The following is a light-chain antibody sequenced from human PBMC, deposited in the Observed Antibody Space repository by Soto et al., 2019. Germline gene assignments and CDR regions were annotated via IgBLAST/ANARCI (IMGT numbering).Light chain of an antibody. CDR3: QQRRTWPFLT. J-gene: IGKJ4*01. Sequence: LLTQSPATLSLSPGVRATLSCMASPTVIRYLAWYQQKPGQAPRLLIYYASNRAAGIPARFSGSGSGTDYTLTISSLEPEDFAVYYCQQRRTWPFLTCGGGTKVEI. CDR1: PTVIRY. CDR2: YAS. V-gene: IGKV3-11*01.